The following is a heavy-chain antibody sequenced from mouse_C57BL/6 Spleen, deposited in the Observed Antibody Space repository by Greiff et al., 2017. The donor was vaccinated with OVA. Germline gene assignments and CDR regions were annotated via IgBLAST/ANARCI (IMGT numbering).Heavy chain of an antibody. CDR2: ISDGGSYT. CDR3: ARGYDYGAMDY. V-gene: IGHV5-4*01. J-gene: IGHJ4*01. Sequence: EVQGVESGGGLVKPGGSLKLSCAASGFTFSSYAMSWVRQTPEKRLEWVATISDGGSYTYYPDNVKGRFTISRDNAKNNLYLQMSHLKSEDTAMYYCARGYDYGAMDYWGQGTSVTVSS. CDR1: GFTFSSYA. D-gene: IGHD2-4*01.